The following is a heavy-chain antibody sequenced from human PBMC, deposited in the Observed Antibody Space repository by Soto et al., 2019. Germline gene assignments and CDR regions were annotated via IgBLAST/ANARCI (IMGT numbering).Heavy chain of an antibody. Sequence: GGSLRLSCAASGFTFSSYSMTWVRQAPGKGLEWVSAISGSGGSTYYADSVKGQFTISRDNSKNTLYLQMNSLRAEDTAVYYCAKGLYSGSYFDYWGQGTLVTVSS. CDR2: ISGSGGST. V-gene: IGHV3-23*01. CDR1: GFTFSSYS. J-gene: IGHJ4*02. D-gene: IGHD1-26*01. CDR3: AKGLYSGSYFDY.